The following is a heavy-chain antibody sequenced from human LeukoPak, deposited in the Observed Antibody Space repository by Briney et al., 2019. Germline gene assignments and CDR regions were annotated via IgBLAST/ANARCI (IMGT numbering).Heavy chain of an antibody. CDR3: Y. Sequence: TSETLSLTGTVSGGSVSSGTHYWSWIRQPPGKGLEWIGYIYYTGSTNYNPSLKSRVSMSIDTSKNQFSLKLTSVTAADTAVYYDYWGQGTLVTVSS. V-gene: IGHV4-61*01. CDR2: IYYTGST. J-gene: IGHJ4*02. CDR1: GGSVSSGTHY.